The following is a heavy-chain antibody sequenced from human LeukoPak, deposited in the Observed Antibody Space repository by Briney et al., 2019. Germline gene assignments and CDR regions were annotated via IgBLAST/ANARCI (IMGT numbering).Heavy chain of an antibody. CDR1: GFTFSSFW. J-gene: IGHJ4*02. V-gene: IGHV3-74*01. Sequence: SGGSLRLSCAASGFTFSSFWMHWVRQAPGKGLVWVSRINSDRSSTTYADSVKGRFTISRDNAKNTLYLQMNSLRAEDTAVYYCARGLTVGAVPDYWGQGTLVTVSS. D-gene: IGHD1-26*01. CDR2: INSDRSST. CDR3: ARGLTVGAVPDY.